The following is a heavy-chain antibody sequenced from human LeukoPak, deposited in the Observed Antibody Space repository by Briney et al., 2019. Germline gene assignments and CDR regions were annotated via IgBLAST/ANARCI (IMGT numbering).Heavy chain of an antibody. CDR3: ARLTVTYYYDSSGSHLDY. CDR1: GGSISSSSYY. V-gene: IGHV4-39*01. Sequence: KPLETLSLTCTVSGGSISSSSYYWGWIRQPPGKGLEWIGSIYYSGSTYYNPSLKSRVTISVDTSKNQFSLKLSSVTAADTAVYYCARLTVTYYYDSSGSHLDYWGQGTLVTVSS. J-gene: IGHJ4*02. D-gene: IGHD3-22*01. CDR2: IYYSGST.